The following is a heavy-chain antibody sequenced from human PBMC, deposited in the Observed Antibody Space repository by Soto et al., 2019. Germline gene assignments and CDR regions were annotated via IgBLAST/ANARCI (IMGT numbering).Heavy chain of an antibody. CDR1: GFTFTSSA. D-gene: IGHD3-22*01. CDR2: IVVGSGNT. V-gene: IGHV1-58*01. Sequence: SVKVSCKASGFTFTSSAVQWVRQARGQRLEWIGWIVVGSGNTNYAQKFQERVTITRDMSTSTAYMELSSLRSEDTAVYYCAADTIYYYAISGYYWGQGTLVTVS. J-gene: IGHJ4*02. CDR3: AADTIYYYAISGYY.